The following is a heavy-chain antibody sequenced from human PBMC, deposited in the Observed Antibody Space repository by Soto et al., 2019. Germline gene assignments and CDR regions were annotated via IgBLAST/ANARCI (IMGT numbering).Heavy chain of an antibody. Sequence: QVQLVQSGAEVKEPGSSVKVSCKVSGGTFSSQTINWVRQVPGQGLEWMGSVIPIIGEGKYAQSFLGRVTITADRSTSTAYVRQSSLRSGNTAVYYCASPAVNDLDADSSAFDIWGQGTMVTVSS. J-gene: IGHJ3*02. CDR1: GGTFSSQT. D-gene: IGHD1-1*01. V-gene: IGHV1-69*02. CDR3: ASPAVNDLDADSSAFDI. CDR2: VIPIIGEG.